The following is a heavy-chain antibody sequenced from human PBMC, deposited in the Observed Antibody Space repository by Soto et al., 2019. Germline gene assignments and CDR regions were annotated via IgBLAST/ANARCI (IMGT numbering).Heavy chain of an antibody. J-gene: IGHJ6*02. Sequence: QVQLVESGGGVVQPGRSLSLSCAASGFTFRNYAMHWVRQAPGKGLECVAVISYDGGNKFYRDYVKGRFTISRDNSKNTLYLQINRLRYEDTAVYYCARGDREDIAGVIGVRPGEYGVDVWGQGTTVTVSS. CDR1: GFTFRNYA. CDR3: ARGDREDIAGVIGVRPGEYGVDV. V-gene: IGHV3-30-3*01. CDR2: ISYDGGNK. D-gene: IGHD2-15*01.